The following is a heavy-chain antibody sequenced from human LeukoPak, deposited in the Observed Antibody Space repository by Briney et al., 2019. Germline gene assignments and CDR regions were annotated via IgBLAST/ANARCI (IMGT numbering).Heavy chain of an antibody. D-gene: IGHD1-26*01. J-gene: IGHJ3*02. Sequence: ASVKVSCKASGYTFTSYYANWVRQAPGQRFEWMGIINPSGGSTSYTQKFQGRVTMARDTSTSTVYMVLSRLRSEDTAVYYCARPGATTDAFDIWGQGTMVSVSS. CDR1: GYTFTSYY. CDR2: INPSGGST. V-gene: IGHV1-46*01. CDR3: ARPGATTDAFDI.